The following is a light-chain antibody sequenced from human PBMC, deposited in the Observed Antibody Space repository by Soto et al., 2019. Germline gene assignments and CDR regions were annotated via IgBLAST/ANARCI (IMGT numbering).Light chain of an antibody. J-gene: IGKJ4*01. V-gene: IGKV3D-20*02. CDR1: QSVSNNY. CDR3: LQRTSWLS. CDR2: DAS. Sequence: EIVLTQSPGTLSLSPGESAALSCRASQSVSNNYLVWYRQKPGQAPRLLIYDASNRATGIPARFSGSGSGTDFTLTISTLEPEDFGVYYWLQRTSWLSFGGGTKVEI.